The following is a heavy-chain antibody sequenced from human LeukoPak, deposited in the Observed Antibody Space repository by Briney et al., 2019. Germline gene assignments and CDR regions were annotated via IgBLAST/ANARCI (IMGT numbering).Heavy chain of an antibody. CDR3: AREVGDIVVVPAAFYMDV. CDR1: GGSISSGSYY. CDR2: IYTSGST. D-gene: IGHD2-2*01. V-gene: IGHV4-61*02. J-gene: IGHJ6*03. Sequence: PSETLSLTCTVSGGSISSGSYYWSWIRQPAGKGLEWIGRIYTSGSTNYNPSLKSRVTISVDTSKNQFSLKLSSVTAADTAVYYCAREVGDIVVVPAAFYMDVWGKGTTVTVSS.